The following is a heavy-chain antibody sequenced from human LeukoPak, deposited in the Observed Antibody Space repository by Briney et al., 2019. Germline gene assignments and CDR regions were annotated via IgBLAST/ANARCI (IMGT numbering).Heavy chain of an antibody. D-gene: IGHD3-10*01. V-gene: IGHV3-74*01. CDR2: INTDGSRT. Sequence: GGSLRLSCAASGFTFSNYRMHWVRQVPGKGLVWVSRINTDGSRTTYADSVKGRFTISRDNAKNTLYLQMNSLRAEDTAVYYCARVVFGDYFDYWGQGTLVTVSS. J-gene: IGHJ4*02. CDR3: ARVVFGDYFDY. CDR1: GFTFSNYR.